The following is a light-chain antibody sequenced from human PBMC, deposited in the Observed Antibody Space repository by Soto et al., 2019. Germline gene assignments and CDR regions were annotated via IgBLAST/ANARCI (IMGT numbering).Light chain of an antibody. J-gene: IGKJ3*01. Sequence: EIVLTQSPGTLSLSPGERATLSCRASQSVSSIYLVWYQQKPGQAPRLLIYGATSRASGIPDRFSGSGSGTDFTLTISRLEPEDFEVYYCQQFGDSITFGPGTKVDIK. V-gene: IGKV3-20*01. CDR3: QQFGDSIT. CDR1: QSVSSIY. CDR2: GAT.